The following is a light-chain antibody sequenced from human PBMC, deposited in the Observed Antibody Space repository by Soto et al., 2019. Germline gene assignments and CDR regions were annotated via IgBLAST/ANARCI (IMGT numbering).Light chain of an antibody. J-gene: IGLJ3*02. CDR3: CSFAVGAKLV. CDR1: TNDIGNYNL. V-gene: IGLV2-23*01. CDR2: EAS. Sequence: QSALTQPASVSGSPGQSITISCTGSTNDIGNYNLVSWYQHHPDKAPKLILYEASKRPSGVSDRFSGSKSGNTASLTISGLQAEDDADYYCCSFAVGAKLVFGGRTKLTVL.